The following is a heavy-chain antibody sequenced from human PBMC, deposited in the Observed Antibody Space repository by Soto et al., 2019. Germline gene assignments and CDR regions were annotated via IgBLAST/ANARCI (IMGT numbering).Heavy chain of an antibody. CDR1: GGSFSGYY. CDR2: INHSGST. J-gene: IGHJ4*01. D-gene: IGHD1-1*01. CDR3: ASDNLTGLFDY. V-gene: IGHV4-34*01. Sequence: SETLSLTCAVYGGSFSGYYWSWIRQPPGKGLEWIGEINHSGSTNYNPSLKSRVTISVDTSKNQFSLKLTSVTAADTAVYYCASDNLTGLFDYRRHAPPVTV.